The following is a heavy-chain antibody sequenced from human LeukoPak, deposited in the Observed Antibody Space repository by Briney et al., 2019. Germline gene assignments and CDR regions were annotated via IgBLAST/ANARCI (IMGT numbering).Heavy chain of an antibody. Sequence: GGSLRLSRAASGFTFSGYSMSWVRQAPGKGLEWVSSISTTSSYIYYADSVKGRFTISRDNAKNSLWLQMDSLRAEDTAVYYCARGSLLWFGELPFDPWGQGTLVTVSS. V-gene: IGHV3-21*01. CDR2: ISTTSSYI. J-gene: IGHJ5*02. D-gene: IGHD3-10*01. CDR3: ARGSLLWFGELPFDP. CDR1: GFTFSGYS.